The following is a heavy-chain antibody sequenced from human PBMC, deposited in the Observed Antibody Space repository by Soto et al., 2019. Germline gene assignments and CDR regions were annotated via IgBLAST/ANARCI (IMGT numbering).Heavy chain of an antibody. CDR1: GFTFSSYA. V-gene: IGHV3-23*01. J-gene: IGHJ6*02. D-gene: IGHD6-6*01. CDR3: ATLRIAARLFYGMDV. Sequence: EVQLLESGGGLVQPGGSLRLSCAASGFTFSSYAMSWVRQAPGKGLEWVSAISGSGGSTYYADSVKGRFTISRDNSKNTLYLQMNSLRAEDTAVYYCATLRIAARLFYGMDVWGQGTTVTVSS. CDR2: ISGSGGST.